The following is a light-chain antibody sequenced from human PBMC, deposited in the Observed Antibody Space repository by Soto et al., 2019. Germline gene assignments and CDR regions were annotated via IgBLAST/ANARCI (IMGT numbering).Light chain of an antibody. J-gene: IGKJ1*01. Sequence: EIVLTQSPATLSLSPGERATLSCRASQSVSSYLAWYQQRPGQAPRLLIYDASNRATGIPVRFSGSGSGTDFTLTISSLEPEDFAVYYCQQRSNWPPAFGQGNKVDI. V-gene: IGKV3-11*01. CDR3: QQRSNWPPA. CDR1: QSVSSY. CDR2: DAS.